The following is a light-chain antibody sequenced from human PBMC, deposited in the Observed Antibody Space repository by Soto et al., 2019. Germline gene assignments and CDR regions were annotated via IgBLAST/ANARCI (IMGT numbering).Light chain of an antibody. CDR2: AAS. J-gene: IGKJ3*01. V-gene: IGKV1-39*01. Sequence: DLQMTQSPSSLSASVGDRVTITCRASQSISSYLNWYQQKPGKAPKLLIYAASSLQSGVPSRFSGSGSGTDFTLTISSLQPEDFATYYCQQSYSTFRVTFGPGTKVDIK. CDR1: QSISSY. CDR3: QQSYSTFRVT.